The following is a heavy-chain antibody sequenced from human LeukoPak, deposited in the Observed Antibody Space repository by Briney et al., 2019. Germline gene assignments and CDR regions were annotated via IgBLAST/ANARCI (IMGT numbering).Heavy chain of an antibody. CDR1: VFIYSDYG. CDR3: ARCPNIVVVTAIDY. J-gene: IGHJ4*02. V-gene: IGHV3-33*01. Sequence: GRSVRLSRAASVFIYSDYGMHGVRQAPAKGLEWVAVIWYDGSNKYYADSVEGRFTISRDNAKNTLYLQMNSLRAEDTAVYYCARCPNIVVVTAIDYWGQGTLVTVSS. CDR2: IWYDGSNK. D-gene: IGHD2-21*02.